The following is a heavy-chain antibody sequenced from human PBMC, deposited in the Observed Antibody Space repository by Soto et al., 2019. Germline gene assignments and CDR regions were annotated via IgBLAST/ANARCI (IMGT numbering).Heavy chain of an antibody. CDR3: ARDLYGMDV. J-gene: IGHJ6*02. CDR1: GFTFSSYE. V-gene: IGHV3-48*03. Sequence: GGSVRLSCAASGFTFSSYEMNWVRQAPGKGLEWVSYISSSGSTIYYADSVKGRFTISRDNAKNSLYLQMNSLRAEDTAIYYCARDLYGMDVWGQGTTVTVSS. CDR2: ISSSGSTI.